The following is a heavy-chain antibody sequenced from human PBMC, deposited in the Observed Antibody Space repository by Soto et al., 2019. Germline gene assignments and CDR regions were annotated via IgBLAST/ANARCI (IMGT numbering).Heavy chain of an antibody. Sequence: GGSLRLSCAASGFTFDDYGISWVRQAPGKGLEWVSGINWNGGSTRYADSVKGRFTISRDNPKNSLYLQMNSLRAEDTALYHCARAPRIYSNFYFDYWGQGTLVTVSS. D-gene: IGHD4-4*01. CDR1: GFTFDDYG. V-gene: IGHV3-20*01. CDR2: INWNGGST. J-gene: IGHJ4*02. CDR3: ARAPRIYSNFYFDY.